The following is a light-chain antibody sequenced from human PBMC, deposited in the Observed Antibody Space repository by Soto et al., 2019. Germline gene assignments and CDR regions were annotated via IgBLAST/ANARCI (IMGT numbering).Light chain of an antibody. J-gene: IGKJ5*01. CDR3: QQANSFLEGT. CDR1: QDISNY. Sequence: DIQMTQSPSSLSASVGDRVTITCQASQDISNYLNWYQQKPGKAPKLLIYAASSLQSGVPSRFSGSGSGTDFTLTISSLQPEDFATYYCQQANSFLEGTFGQGTRLEIK. V-gene: IGKV1-12*01. CDR2: AAS.